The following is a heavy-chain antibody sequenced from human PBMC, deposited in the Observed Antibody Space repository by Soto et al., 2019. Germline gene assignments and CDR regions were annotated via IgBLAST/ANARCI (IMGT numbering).Heavy chain of an antibody. J-gene: IGHJ4*02. CDR2: ISYDGSNK. CDR1: GFTFSSYA. CDR3: ASLKPYDSSGMVPDY. V-gene: IGHV3-30-3*01. D-gene: IGHD3-22*01. Sequence: QPGGSLRLSCAASGFTFSSYAMHWVRQAPGKGLEWVAVISYDGSNKYYADSVKGRFTISRDNSKNTLYLQMNSLRAEDTAVYYCASLKPYDSSGMVPDYWGPGTLVTVSS.